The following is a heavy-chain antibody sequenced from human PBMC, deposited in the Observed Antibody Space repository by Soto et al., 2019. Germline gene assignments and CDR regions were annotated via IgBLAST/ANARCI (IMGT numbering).Heavy chain of an antibody. J-gene: IGHJ6*02. V-gene: IGHV4-61*08. CDR2: ISYSGTT. CDR1: GGSVSTAGYY. Sequence: QVQLQESGPGLVKPSETLSLNCTVSGGSVSTAGYYWSWIRQPPGKGLEWIGHISYSGTTNYNPSLKSRITISVDTSKNQFSLKLSSVTAADTAVDYCARDRFYSGLAVWGQGTTVTVSS. CDR3: ARDRFYSGLAV.